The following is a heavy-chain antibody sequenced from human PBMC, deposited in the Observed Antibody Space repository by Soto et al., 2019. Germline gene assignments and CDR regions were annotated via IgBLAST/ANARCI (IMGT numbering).Heavy chain of an antibody. CDR2: ISYDSTKT. D-gene: IGHD1-26*01. CDR1: GFTFNSYG. Sequence: RGSLRLSCAAYGFTFNSYGMHWVRQGPGNVLEWVAFISYDSTKTYYADSVKGRFTISRDNSNSALYVQMNSLTGEDTAVYYCARTRSAWSDFRYYSLDVWGQGTRVTVSS. CDR3: ARTRSAWSDFRYYSLDV. J-gene: IGHJ6*02. V-gene: IGHV3-30*03.